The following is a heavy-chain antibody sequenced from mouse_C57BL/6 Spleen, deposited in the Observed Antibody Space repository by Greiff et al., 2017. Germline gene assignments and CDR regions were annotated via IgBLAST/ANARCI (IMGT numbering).Heavy chain of an antibody. D-gene: IGHD1-1*01. V-gene: IGHV2-5*01. CDR3: AIYGSKDYAMDY. CDR2: IWRGGST. J-gene: IGHJ4*01. Sequence: VKLQESGPGLVQPSQSLSITCTVSGFSLTSYGVHWVRQSPGKGLEWLGVIWRGGSTDYNAAFMSRLSITKDNSKSQVFFKMNSLQADDTAIYYCAIYGSKDYAMDYWGQGTSVTVSS. CDR1: GFSLTSYG.